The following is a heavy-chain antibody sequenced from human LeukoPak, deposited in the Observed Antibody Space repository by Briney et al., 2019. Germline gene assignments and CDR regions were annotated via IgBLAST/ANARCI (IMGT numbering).Heavy chain of an antibody. Sequence: PGKSLRLSCAASGFTFSSYGMHWVRQAPGKELEWLAFVSYDGSKKYYSDSVKGRFTISRDNSKNTLFLQMNSLRAEDTAVYSCAKDVKFSWPFYFDYWGQGILVTVSS. J-gene: IGHJ4*02. CDR2: VSYDGSKK. CDR1: GFTFSSYG. V-gene: IGHV3-30*18. D-gene: IGHD5-12*01. CDR3: AKDVKFSWPFYFDY.